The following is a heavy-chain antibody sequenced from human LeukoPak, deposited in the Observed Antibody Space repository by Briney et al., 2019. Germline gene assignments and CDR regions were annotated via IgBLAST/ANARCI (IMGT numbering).Heavy chain of an antibody. J-gene: IGHJ4*02. V-gene: IGHV4-61*01. Sequence: SETLSLTCTVSGGSVSSGSYYWSWIRQPPGKGLEWIGYIYYSGNTNFNPSLKSRVTMSVDTSKNQFSLRLSSVTAADTAVYYCARNVVVVAAREYYFDYWGQGTLVTVSS. CDR3: ARNVVVVAAREYYFDY. CDR1: GGSVSSGSYY. CDR2: IYYSGNT. D-gene: IGHD2-15*01.